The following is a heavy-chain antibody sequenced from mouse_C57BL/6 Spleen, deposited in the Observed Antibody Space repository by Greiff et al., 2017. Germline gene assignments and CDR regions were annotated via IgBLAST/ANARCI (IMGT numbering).Heavy chain of an antibody. V-gene: IGHV6-3*01. D-gene: IGHD1-1*01. CDR3: TLYYYGSSPYAMDY. CDR1: GFTFSNYW. CDR2: IRLKSDNYAT. Sequence: EVMLVESGGGLVQPGGSMKLSCVASGFTFSNYWMNWVRQSPEKGLEWVAQIRLKSDNYATHYAESVKGRFTISRDDSKSSVYLQMNNLRAEDTGIYYCTLYYYGSSPYAMDYWGQGTSVTVSS. J-gene: IGHJ4*01.